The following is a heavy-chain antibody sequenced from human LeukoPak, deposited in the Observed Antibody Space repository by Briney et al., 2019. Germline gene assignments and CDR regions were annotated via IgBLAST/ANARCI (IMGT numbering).Heavy chain of an antibody. CDR3: TGSSGY. CDR2: IKKDGSEE. V-gene: IGHV3-7*01. Sequence: GGSLRLSCAASGFTFSRSWMSWVRRAPGKRLEGVGNIKKDGSEEYYVDSVKGRFTISRDNAKNSLYLQMDSLRGEDTAVYYCTGSSGYWGQGTLVIVSS. CDR1: GFTFSRSW. J-gene: IGHJ4*02. D-gene: IGHD3-10*01.